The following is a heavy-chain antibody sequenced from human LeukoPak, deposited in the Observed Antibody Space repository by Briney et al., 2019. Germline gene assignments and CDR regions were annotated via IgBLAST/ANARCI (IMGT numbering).Heavy chain of an antibody. CDR2: IVGSGGST. CDR3: SKWGDYDVLTGYYDSDF. J-gene: IGHJ4*02. D-gene: IGHD3-9*01. CDR1: GFTFSNYA. Sequence: GASLRLSYAASGFTFSNYAMSWVRQAPGKGLEWVLAIVGSGGSTYYADSVKGRFSISRDNSKDTLFLQMNSLRVEDTALYYCSKWGDYDVLTGYYDSDFWGQGTLVTVSS. V-gene: IGHV3-23*01.